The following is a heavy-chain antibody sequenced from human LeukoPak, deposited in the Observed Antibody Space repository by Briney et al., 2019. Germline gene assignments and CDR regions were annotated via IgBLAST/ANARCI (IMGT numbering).Heavy chain of an antibody. Sequence: PSETLSLTCAVYGGSFSGYYWSWIRQPPGKGLEWIGEINHSGSTNYNPSLKSRVTISVDTSKNKFSLKLSSVTAPDTAVYYCASSPRAPHFYDSSGTRGGYWGQGTLVTVSS. CDR3: ASSPRAPHFYDSSGTRGGY. CDR2: INHSGST. CDR1: GGSFSGYY. V-gene: IGHV4-34*01. D-gene: IGHD3-22*01. J-gene: IGHJ4*02.